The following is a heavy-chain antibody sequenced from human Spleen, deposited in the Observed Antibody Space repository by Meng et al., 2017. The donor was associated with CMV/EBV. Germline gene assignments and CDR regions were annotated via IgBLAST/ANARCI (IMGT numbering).Heavy chain of an antibody. Sequence: CKGSRYTFIDYWIGWVRQMPGKGLEWMGIIYPGDSETRYSPSFQGQVTISADKSISTVYLEWSSLKASGTATYYCARLERYSYSIDYWGQGTLVTVSS. CDR3: ARLERYSYSIDY. CDR2: IYPGDSET. V-gene: IGHV5-51*01. D-gene: IGHD5-18*01. J-gene: IGHJ4*02. CDR1: RYTFIDYW.